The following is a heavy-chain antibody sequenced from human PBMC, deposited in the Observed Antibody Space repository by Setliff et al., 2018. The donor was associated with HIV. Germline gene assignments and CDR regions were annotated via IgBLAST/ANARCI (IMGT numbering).Heavy chain of an antibody. CDR3: ARDDGGYNYAEAFDV. V-gene: IGHV1-69*05. Sequence: SVKVSCKASGGTFSSYTISWVRQAPGQGLEWMGRIIPIFGTANYAQKFQGRVTITTDESTSTAYMELSSLRSEDTAVYYCARDDGGYNYAEAFDVWGQGTMVTVSS. CDR2: IIPIFGTA. CDR1: GGTFSSYT. J-gene: IGHJ3*01. D-gene: IGHD3-16*01.